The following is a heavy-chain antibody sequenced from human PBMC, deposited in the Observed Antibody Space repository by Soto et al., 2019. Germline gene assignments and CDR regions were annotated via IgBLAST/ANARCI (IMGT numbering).Heavy chain of an antibody. CDR2: IIPIFVTA. D-gene: IGHD5-18*01. V-gene: IGHV1-69*13. CDR3: ASWIQLDYYYYGMDV. CDR1: GGTFSSYA. Sequence: SVKVSCKASGGTFSSYAISWVRQAPGQGLEWMGGIIPIFVTANYAQKFQGRVTITADESTSTAYMELSSLRSEDTAVYYCASWIQLDYYYYGMDVWGQGTTVTVSS. J-gene: IGHJ6*02.